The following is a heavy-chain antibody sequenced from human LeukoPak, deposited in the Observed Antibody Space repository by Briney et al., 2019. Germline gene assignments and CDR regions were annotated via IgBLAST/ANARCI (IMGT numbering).Heavy chain of an antibody. V-gene: IGHV3-21*01. CDR2: ISSSSSYI. CDR3: ARGDTAMVPRNY. CDR1: GFTFSNYA. D-gene: IGHD5-18*01. J-gene: IGHJ4*02. Sequence: PGGSLRLSCAASGFTFSNYAMSWVRQAPGKGLEWVSSISSSSSYIYYADSVKGRFTISRDNAKNSLYLQMNSLRAEDTAVYYCARGDTAMVPRNYWGQGTLVTVSS.